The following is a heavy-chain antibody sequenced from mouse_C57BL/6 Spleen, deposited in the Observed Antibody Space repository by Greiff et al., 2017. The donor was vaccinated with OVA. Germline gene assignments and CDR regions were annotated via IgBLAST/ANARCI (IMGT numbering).Heavy chain of an antibody. CDR3: AREEKNGYHWYFDV. CDR2: ISGGGGNT. Sequence: EVHLVESGGGLVKPGGSLKLSCAASGFTFSSYTMPWVRQTPEKRLEWVATISGGGGNTYYPDSVKGRFTISRDNATNTPYLQMSSLRSEDTAFDDCAREEKNGYHWYFDVWGTGTTVTVSS. V-gene: IGHV5-9*01. J-gene: IGHJ1*03. D-gene: IGHD2-2*01. CDR1: GFTFSSYT.